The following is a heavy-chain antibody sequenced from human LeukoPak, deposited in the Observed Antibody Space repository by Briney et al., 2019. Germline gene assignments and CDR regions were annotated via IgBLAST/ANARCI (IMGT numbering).Heavy chain of an antibody. CDR2: INPNSGGT. Sequence: GASVKVSCKASGYTFTGYYLHWVRQAPGQGLEWMGWINPNSGGTNYAQKFQGWVTMTRDTSISTAYMELSRLRSDDTAVYYCARDYCSGGSCYFYYWGQGTLVTVSS. CDR3: ARDYCSGGSCYFYY. J-gene: IGHJ4*02. CDR1: GYTFTGYY. V-gene: IGHV1-2*04. D-gene: IGHD2-15*01.